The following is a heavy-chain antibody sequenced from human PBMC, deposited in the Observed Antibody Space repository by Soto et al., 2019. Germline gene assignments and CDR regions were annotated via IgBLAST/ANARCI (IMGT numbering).Heavy chain of an antibody. V-gene: IGHV4-30-2*01. CDR2: IYHSAST. D-gene: IGHD3-9*01. Sequence: QLQLQECGTGLVKPSQTLSLTCAVSGGSISSGGYSWSWIRQPPGKGLEWVGYIYHSASTYYNPSLKSRVTISVDRSKNQFSLKLSSVTAADTAVYYCARGPPIFYWGQGTLVTVSS. CDR3: ARGPPIFY. CDR1: GGSISSGGYS. J-gene: IGHJ4*02.